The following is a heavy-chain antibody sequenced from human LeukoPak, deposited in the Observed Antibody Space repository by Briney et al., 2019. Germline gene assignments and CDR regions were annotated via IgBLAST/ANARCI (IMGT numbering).Heavy chain of an antibody. D-gene: IGHD4-23*01. V-gene: IGHV3-20*04. J-gene: IGHJ5*02. CDR3: VRMGGDYGGKILES. CDR1: GFTFEKHG. CDR2: LNWNGGST. Sequence: GVSLRLSCAASGFTFEKHGMSWVRQAPGKGLEWVSGLNWNGGSTGYADSVKGRFTISRDNSKNTVYLQMNSLRAEDTAVYFCVRMGGDYGGKILESWGQGTLVTVSS.